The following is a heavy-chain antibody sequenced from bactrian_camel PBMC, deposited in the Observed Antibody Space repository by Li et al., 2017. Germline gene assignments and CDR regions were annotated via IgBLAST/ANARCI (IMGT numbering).Heavy chain of an antibody. Sequence: HVQLVESGGGSAETGGSLRLSCAASGRTYIKWCMGWFREVPGKEREGIATIDSGGITPYADSVKGRFTIPKDNTRNTMYLQMNRLQPEDTAMYYCAAPRYCTSGTNFWGQGTQVTVS. V-gene: IGHV3S53*01. CDR3: AAPRYCTSGTNF. J-gene: IGHJ4*01. CDR2: IDSGGIT. CDR1: GRTYIKWC. D-gene: IGHD7*01.